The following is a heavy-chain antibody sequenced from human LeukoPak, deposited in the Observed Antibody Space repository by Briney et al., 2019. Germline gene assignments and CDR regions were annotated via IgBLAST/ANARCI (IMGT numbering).Heavy chain of an antibody. CDR3: AKDRSGGSPGGMDV. J-gene: IGHJ6*02. Sequence: GASVKVSCKASGYTFIGYYMHWVRQAPGQGLEWMGWINPNSGGTNYAQKFQGRVTMTTDTSISTAYMELSSLRSEDTAVYYCAKDRSGGSPGGMDVWGQGTTVTVSS. D-gene: IGHD2-15*01. CDR2: INPNSGGT. V-gene: IGHV1-2*02. CDR1: GYTFIGYY.